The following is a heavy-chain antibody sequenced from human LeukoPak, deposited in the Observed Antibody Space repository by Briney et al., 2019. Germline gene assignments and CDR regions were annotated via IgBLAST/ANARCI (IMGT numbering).Heavy chain of an antibody. D-gene: IGHD3-3*01. CDR3: ARGVLGGGYYTGNGLDV. CDR2: INPNDGST. CDR1: GYTFTSYY. J-gene: IGHJ6*02. V-gene: IGHV1-46*01. Sequence: GASVKVSCKASGYTFTSYYIYWVRQAPGQGPEWMGLINPNDGSTTYAQKFQGRVTMTRDTSTSTVYMELSGLRSEDTAVYYCARGVLGGGYYTGNGLDVWGQGTPVTVSS.